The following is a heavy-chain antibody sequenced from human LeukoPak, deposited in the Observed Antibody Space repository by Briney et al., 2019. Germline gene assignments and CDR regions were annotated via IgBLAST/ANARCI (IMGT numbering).Heavy chain of an antibody. CDR1: GFTFSNYG. CDR3: AKVGFWSGSYYFDY. CDR2: IRYDGGNE. D-gene: IGHD3-3*01. Sequence: GGSLGLSCAASGFTFSNYGMHWVRQAPGKGLEWVAFIRYDGGNEYYADSVKGRFTISKDNSRNTLYLQMNSLRAEDTAVYYCAKVGFWSGSYYFDYWGQGTLVTVSS. J-gene: IGHJ4*02. V-gene: IGHV3-30*02.